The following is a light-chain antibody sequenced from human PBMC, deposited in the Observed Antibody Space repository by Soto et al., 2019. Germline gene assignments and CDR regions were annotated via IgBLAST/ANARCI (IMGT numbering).Light chain of an antibody. V-gene: IGKV3-15*01. Sequence: EIVLTQSPAALSVSPGERVTLSCRASQGIGDTLAWYQQKPGQTPRLLIYDSSTRAIVIPIRFSGSRSGTEFILTINGLQFEDFAVYYCQRYNNWPLTFGGGTKVEIK. J-gene: IGKJ4*01. CDR1: QGIGDT. CDR3: QRYNNWPLT. CDR2: DSS.